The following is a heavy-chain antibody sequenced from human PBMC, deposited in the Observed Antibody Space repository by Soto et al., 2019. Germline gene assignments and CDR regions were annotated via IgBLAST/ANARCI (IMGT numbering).Heavy chain of an antibody. V-gene: IGHV3-33*01. J-gene: IGHJ1*01. CDR2: IWSDGSNK. CDR3: ARGQLWFGEREYFQH. CDR1: GFTFSSYG. Sequence: QVQLVESGGGVVQPGRSLRLSCAASGFTFSSYGMHWVRQAPGKGLEWVAVIWSDGSNKYYADSVKGRFTISRDNSKNTLYLQMNSLRAEDTAVYYCARGQLWFGEREYFQHWGQGTLVTVSS. D-gene: IGHD3-10*01.